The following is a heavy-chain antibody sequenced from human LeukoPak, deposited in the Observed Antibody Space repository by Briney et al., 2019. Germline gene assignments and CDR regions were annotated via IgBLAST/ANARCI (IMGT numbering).Heavy chain of an antibody. V-gene: IGHV3-53*01. J-gene: IGHJ4*02. D-gene: IGHD3-3*01. Sequence: GGSLRLSCAASGFSVSSNYMSWVRQAPGKGLEWVSVIYSGGDTYYADSVKGRFTISRDNSKNTLYLQMNSLRAEDTAVYYCAAIFGVVITPNPKFDYWGQGTLVTVSS. CDR1: GFSVSSNY. CDR2: IYSGGDT. CDR3: AAIFGVVITPNPKFDY.